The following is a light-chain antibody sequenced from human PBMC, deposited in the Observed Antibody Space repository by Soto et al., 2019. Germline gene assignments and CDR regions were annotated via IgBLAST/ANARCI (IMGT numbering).Light chain of an antibody. CDR1: QSFRGL. CDR3: QQSGSSRT. J-gene: IGKJ1*01. V-gene: IGKV3-20*01. CDR2: GAS. Sequence: EVVLTHSPVTLSLSPGERATLSCRASQSFRGLLAWYQQKPGQAPRLLIYGASTRATGIPARFSGSGSGTDFTLTISRLEPEDFAVYYCQQSGSSRTFGQGTKVDIK.